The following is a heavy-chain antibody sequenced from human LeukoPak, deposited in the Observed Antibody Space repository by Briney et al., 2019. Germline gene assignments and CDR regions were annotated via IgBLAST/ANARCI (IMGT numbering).Heavy chain of an antibody. CDR3: ARSSNCGGDCYYFDY. V-gene: IGHV1-69*01. Sequence: SVKVSCKASGGTFSSYAISWVRQAPGQGLEWMGGIIPIFGTANYAQKFQGRVTITADESTSTAYMELSSLRSEDTAVYYCARSSNCGGDCYYFDYWGQGTLVTVSS. CDR2: IIPIFGTA. CDR1: GGTFSSYA. D-gene: IGHD2-21*02. J-gene: IGHJ4*02.